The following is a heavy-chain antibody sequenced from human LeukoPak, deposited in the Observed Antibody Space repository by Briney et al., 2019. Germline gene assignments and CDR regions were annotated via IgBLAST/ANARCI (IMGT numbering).Heavy chain of an antibody. D-gene: IGHD3-3*01. CDR3: ARGLPDFWSGHYTGDDY. J-gene: IGHJ4*02. Sequence: GASVKVSCKASGYTFTSYDINWVRQATGQGLEWMGWMNPNSGNTGYAQKFQGRVTMTRNTSISTAYMELSSLRSEDTAVYYCARGLPDFWSGHYTGDDYWGQGTLVTVSS. CDR2: MNPNSGNT. V-gene: IGHV1-8*01. CDR1: GYTFTSYD.